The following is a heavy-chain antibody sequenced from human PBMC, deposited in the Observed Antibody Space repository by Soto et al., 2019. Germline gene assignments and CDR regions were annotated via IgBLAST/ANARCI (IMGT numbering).Heavy chain of an antibody. D-gene: IGHD2-21*01. V-gene: IGHV3-64D*06. CDR2: ISPQGGST. CDR3: VNMMIARGAFDF. J-gene: IGHJ4*02. Sequence: GGSLRLSCSASGFAFSSYAMHWVRQTPGKGLEYVSAISPQGGSTYYADSVRGRFTISRDDSKNTVYLQMSSLRPDDTAVYYCVNMMIARGAFDFWGQGTLVTVSS. CDR1: GFAFSSYA.